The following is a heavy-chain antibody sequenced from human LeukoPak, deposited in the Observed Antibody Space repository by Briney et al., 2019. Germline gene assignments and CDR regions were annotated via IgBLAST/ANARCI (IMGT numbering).Heavy chain of an antibody. J-gene: IGHJ6*03. CDR2: IIPIFGTA. Sequence: ASVKVSCKASGGTFSSYAISWVRQAPGQGLEWMGGIIPIFGTANYAQKFQGRVTITTDESTSTAYMELSSLRSEDTAVYYCARSDIVVVPAAKGGDYYYYYMDVWGKGTTVTVSS. V-gene: IGHV1-69*05. D-gene: IGHD2-2*01. CDR1: GGTFSSYA. CDR3: ARSDIVVVPAAKGGDYYYYYMDV.